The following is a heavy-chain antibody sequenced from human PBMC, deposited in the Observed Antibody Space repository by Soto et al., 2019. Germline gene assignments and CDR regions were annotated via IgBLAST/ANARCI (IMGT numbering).Heavy chain of an antibody. Sequence: SVKVSCKASGGTFSSYAISWVRQAPGQGLEWMGGIIPIFGTANYAQKFQGRVTITADESTSTAYMELSSLRSEDTAVYYCARVVDYGDKHPFDSWGQGTLVTVSS. V-gene: IGHV1-69*13. CDR1: GGTFSSYA. CDR2: IIPIFGTA. CDR3: ARVVDYGDKHPFDS. J-gene: IGHJ4*02. D-gene: IGHD4-17*01.